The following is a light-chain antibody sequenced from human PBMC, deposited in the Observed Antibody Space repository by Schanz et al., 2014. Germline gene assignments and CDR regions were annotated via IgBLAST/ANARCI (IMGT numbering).Light chain of an antibody. V-gene: IGKV3-20*01. CDR3: QQYGSSPFT. J-gene: IGKJ3*01. CDR1: ESVSSSS. CDR2: GAS. Sequence: EIVLTQSPGTLSLSPGERATLSCRASESVSSSSLAWYQQKPGQAPRLLIHGASSRATGIPDRFSGSGSGTDFTLTISRLEPEDFAVYYCQQYGSSPFTFGPGTKVDIK.